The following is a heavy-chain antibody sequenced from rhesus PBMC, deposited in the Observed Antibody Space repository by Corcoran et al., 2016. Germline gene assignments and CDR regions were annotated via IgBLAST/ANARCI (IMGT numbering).Heavy chain of an antibody. J-gene: IGHJ3*01. CDR3: ATRYYNFWSGSFDAFDF. CDR1: GGPISGSY. D-gene: IGHD3-3*01. V-gene: IGHV4-160*01. CDR2: IYASGGST. Sequence: QVQLQESGPGLVKPSETLSLTCAVSGGPISGSYWSWIRQPPGKGLEWIGRIYASGGSTDYNPSLKNRVTISTDTSKNQFSLKLSSVTAADTAVYYCATRYYNFWSGSFDAFDFWGQGLRVTVSS.